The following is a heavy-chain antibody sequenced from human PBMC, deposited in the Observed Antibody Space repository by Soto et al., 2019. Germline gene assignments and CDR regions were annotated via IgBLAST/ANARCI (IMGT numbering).Heavy chain of an antibody. CDR1: GFTFISYG. D-gene: IGHD1-7*01. CDR3: AKADWNFLAYYFDY. Sequence: GGSLRLSCAASGFTFISYGIHWVRQAPGKSLEWVAVISDDGSHKYYADSVKGLFTISRENSKNTLYLQINSLRAEETAVYYCAKADWNFLAYYFDYSGQGNLVPLS. CDR2: ISDDGSHK. V-gene: IGHV3-30*18. J-gene: IGHJ4*02.